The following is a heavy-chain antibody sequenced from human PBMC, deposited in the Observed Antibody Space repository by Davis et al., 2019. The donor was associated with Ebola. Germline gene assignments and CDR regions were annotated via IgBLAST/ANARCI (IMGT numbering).Heavy chain of an antibody. V-gene: IGHV4-59*08. D-gene: IGHD5-12*01. CDR1: GGSINNYF. CDR2: IHYLGNT. Sequence: SETLSLTCTVSGGSINNYFWSWIRQPPGKGLEWIGNIHYLGNTNYNPSLKSRVTISVDTSKNQFSLKLSSVTAADTAVYYCARHSGYYYLDSWGRGTLVTVSS. CDR3: ARHSGYYYLDS. J-gene: IGHJ4*02.